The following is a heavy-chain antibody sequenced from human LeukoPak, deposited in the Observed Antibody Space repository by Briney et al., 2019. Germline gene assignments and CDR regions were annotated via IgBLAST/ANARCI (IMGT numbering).Heavy chain of an antibody. J-gene: IGHJ3*02. V-gene: IGHV3-9*01. CDR2: ISWSGGDI. CDR1: GFTFDDYA. CDR3: AKDSGYCSGGSCSGGAFDI. D-gene: IGHD2-15*01. Sequence: SLRLSCAASGFTFDDYAMHWVRQAPGKGLEWVSGISWSGGDIGYADSVRGRFTISRDNAKNSLYLQMNSLRAEDTAVYYCAKDSGYCSGGSCSGGAFDIWGQGTMVTVSS.